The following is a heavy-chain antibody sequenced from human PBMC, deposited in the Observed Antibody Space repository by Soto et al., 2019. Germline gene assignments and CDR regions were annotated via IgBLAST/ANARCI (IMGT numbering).Heavy chain of an antibody. CDR2: IYNSGST. CDR1: GGSISSSNW. J-gene: IGHJ5*02. V-gene: IGHV4-4*02. CDR3: ERDNSITMLRGVWFDP. D-gene: IGHD3-10*01. Sequence: QVQLQESGPGLVKPSGTLSLTCAVSGGSISSSNWWSWVRQPPGKGLEWIGEIYNSGSTNYNPSLKSRVTISVAKSTNQSSLKLGSVTAAETAVYYCERDNSITMLRGVWFDPWDQGNLVTVSS.